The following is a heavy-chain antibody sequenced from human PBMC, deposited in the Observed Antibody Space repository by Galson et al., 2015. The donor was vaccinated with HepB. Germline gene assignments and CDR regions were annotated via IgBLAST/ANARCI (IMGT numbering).Heavy chain of an antibody. J-gene: IGHJ4*02. CDR2: IYSGGST. Sequence: CAASGFTVSNNYMSWVRQAPGKGLEWVSVIYSGGSTYYADSVKGRFTISRDNSNNMLYLQMDSLRLDDTAVYYCAKGPLYNYVYLDYWGQGTLVTVSS. V-gene: IGHV3-53*05. CDR1: GFTVSNNY. D-gene: IGHD5-24*01. CDR3: AKGPLYNYVYLDY.